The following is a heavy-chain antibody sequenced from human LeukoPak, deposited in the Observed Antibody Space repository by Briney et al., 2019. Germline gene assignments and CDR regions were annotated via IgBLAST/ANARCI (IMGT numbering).Heavy chain of an antibody. CDR1: GFTFSSYE. CDR3: ARDGMADILTGYPFGAFDI. J-gene: IGHJ3*02. D-gene: IGHD3-9*01. CDR2: ISSSGSTI. Sequence: GGSLRLSGAASGFTFSSYEMNWVRQAPGKGLEWVSYISSSGSTIYYADSVKGRFTISRDNAKNSLYLQMNSLRAEDTAVYYCARDGMADILTGYPFGAFDIWGQGTMVTVSS. V-gene: IGHV3-48*03.